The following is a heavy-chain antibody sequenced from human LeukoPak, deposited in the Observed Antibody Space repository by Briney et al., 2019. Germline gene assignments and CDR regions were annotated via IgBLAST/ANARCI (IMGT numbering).Heavy chain of an antibody. J-gene: IGHJ6*03. V-gene: IGHV4-59*12. Sequence: SETLSLTCTVSGGSISSYYWSWIRQPPGKGLEWIGYIYYSGSTNYNPSLKSRVTISVDTSKNQFSLKLSSVTAADTAVYYCARLYYMDVWGKGTTVTVSS. CDR2: IYYSGST. CDR3: ARLYYMDV. CDR1: GGSISSYY.